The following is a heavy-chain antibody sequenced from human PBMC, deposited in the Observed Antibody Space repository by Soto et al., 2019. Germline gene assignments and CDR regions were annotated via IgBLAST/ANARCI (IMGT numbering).Heavy chain of an antibody. J-gene: IGHJ4*02. Sequence: EVQLLESGGDFVHPGGSARLSCAASGFSFTTYAFDWVRQTPGRGLEWVAGLGGNSRSAYYAESVEGRFTISRDNSRNTVFLQMNTLRVEDSATYYCKGHSYGSGTYPHFWGQGTLVTVAP. V-gene: IGHV3-23*01. D-gene: IGHD3-10*01. CDR3: KGHSYGSGTYPHF. CDR1: GFSFTTYA. CDR2: LGGNSRSA.